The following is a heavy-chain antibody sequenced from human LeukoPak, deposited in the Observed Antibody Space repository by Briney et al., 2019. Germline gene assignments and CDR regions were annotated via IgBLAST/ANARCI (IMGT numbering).Heavy chain of an antibody. CDR3: AKDHGTAVAGFYY. CDR2: ITGTGGST. V-gene: IGHV3-23*01. CDR1: GFSLSTYG. Sequence: GASLRLSCAASGFSLSTYGVSWVRQPPGKGLEWVSGITGTGGSTYYADSVKGRFTVPRDTSKNTLYLQMNSLRAEDTAVYYCAKDHGTAVAGFYYWGQGTLVTVSS. J-gene: IGHJ4*02. D-gene: IGHD6-19*01.